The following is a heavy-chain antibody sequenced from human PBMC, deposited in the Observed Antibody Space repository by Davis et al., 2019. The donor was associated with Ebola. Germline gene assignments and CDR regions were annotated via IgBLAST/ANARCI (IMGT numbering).Heavy chain of an antibody. Sequence: SETLSLTCAVSGGSISSGGYSWSWIRQPPGKGLEWIGYIYYSGSTYYNPSLKSRVTISVDTSKNQFSLKLSSVTAADTAVYYCAGSEGKTGYYLRYYFHYWGQGTLVTVSS. CDR3: AGSEGKTGYYLRYYFHY. CDR1: GGSISSGGYS. J-gene: IGHJ4*02. V-gene: IGHV4-30-4*07. CDR2: IYYSGST. D-gene: IGHD3-9*01.